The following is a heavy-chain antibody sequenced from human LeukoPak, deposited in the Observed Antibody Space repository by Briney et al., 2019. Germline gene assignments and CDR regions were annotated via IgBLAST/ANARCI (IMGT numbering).Heavy chain of an antibody. J-gene: IGHJ4*02. CDR3: ARESGGGYCDSSGYYSH. Sequence: GGSLRLSCAASGFTFSSYWMSWVRQAPGKGLEWVANIKQDGSEKYYVDSVKGRFTISRDNAKNSLYLQMNSLRAEDTAVYYCARESGGGYCDSSGYYSHWGQGTLVTVSS. D-gene: IGHD3-22*01. V-gene: IGHV3-7*01. CDR1: GFTFSSYW. CDR2: IKQDGSEK.